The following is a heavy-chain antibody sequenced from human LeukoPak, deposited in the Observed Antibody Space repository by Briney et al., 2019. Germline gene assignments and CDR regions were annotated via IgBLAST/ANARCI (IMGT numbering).Heavy chain of an antibody. V-gene: IGHV4-59*01. CDR2: IYYSGST. CDR3: AGQIYSSVSPLALDP. J-gene: IGHJ5*02. D-gene: IGHD2-21*01. CDR1: GGSISSYY. Sequence: PSETLSLTCTVSGGSISSYYWSWIRQPPGKGLEWIGYIYYSGSTNYNPSLKSRVTISVDTSKNQFSLKLSSVTAADTAVYYCAGQIYSSVSPLALDPWGQGTLVTVSS.